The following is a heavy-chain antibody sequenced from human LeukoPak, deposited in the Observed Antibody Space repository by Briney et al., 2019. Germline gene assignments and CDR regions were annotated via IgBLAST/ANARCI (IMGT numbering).Heavy chain of an antibody. V-gene: IGHV1-18*01. J-gene: IGHJ5*02. D-gene: IGHD5-24*01. CDR3: ARDNSVRDEAWWFNP. CDR1: GYTFTSYG. Sequence: ASVKVSCKASGYTFTSYGISWVRQALGQGLEWMGWISAYNGNTNYAQKLQGRVTLTRDMSTSTDYLELSSLRSGDTAVYYCARDNSVRDEAWWFNPWGQGTLVTVSS. CDR2: ISAYNGNT.